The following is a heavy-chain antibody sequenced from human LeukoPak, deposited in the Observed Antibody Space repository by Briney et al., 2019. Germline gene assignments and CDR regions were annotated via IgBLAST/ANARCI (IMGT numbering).Heavy chain of an antibody. J-gene: IGHJ4*02. Sequence: GLDWVANIKTDRGDKYYVESVKGRFTVSRHNAKNSLSLQMTSLRVDDTGVYYCLQYNAGTIWGPGTLVTVSS. CDR3: LQYNAGTI. V-gene: IGHV3-7*01. CDR2: IKTDRGDK. D-gene: IGHD4-17*01.